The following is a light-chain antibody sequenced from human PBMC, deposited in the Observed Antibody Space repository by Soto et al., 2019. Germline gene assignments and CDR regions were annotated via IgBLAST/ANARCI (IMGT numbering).Light chain of an antibody. CDR3: AAWDDSLNGWV. J-gene: IGLJ3*02. CDR1: SSNLGSYT. Sequence: QSVLTQPPSASGTPGQRVTISCSGSSSNLGSYTLNWYQQVPGTAPKLLIYNNNERPSGVPDRFSVSKSGTSASLAISGLQSVDEAEYHCAAWDDSLNGWVFGGGTKLTVL. CDR2: NNN. V-gene: IGLV1-44*01.